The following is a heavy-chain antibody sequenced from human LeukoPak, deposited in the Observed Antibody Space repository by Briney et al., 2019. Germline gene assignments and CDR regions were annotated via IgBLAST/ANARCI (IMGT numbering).Heavy chain of an antibody. CDR2: IIGSGSGT. J-gene: IGHJ5*02. D-gene: IGHD3-22*01. CDR1: GFTFSSYG. V-gene: IGHV3-23*01. CDR3: ARWYYYETSGLYYGSFDN. Sequence: GGSLRLSCAASGFTFSSYGMSWVRQAPGKGLQWVSVIIGSGSGTYYADSVEGRFTISRDNSRNTLYLQMNSLRAEDTAVYYCARWYYYETSGLYYGSFDNWGQGTLVTVSS.